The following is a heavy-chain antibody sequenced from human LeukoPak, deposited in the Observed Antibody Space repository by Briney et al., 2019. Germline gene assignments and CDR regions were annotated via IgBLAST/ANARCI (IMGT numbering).Heavy chain of an antibody. Sequence: GGSLRLSRAASGFTFSSYWMSWVRQAPGEGLEWVANIKQDGSEKYYVDSVKGRFTISRDNAKNSLYLQMNSLRAEDTAVYYCARDYSGSSPFDYWGPGTLVTVSS. CDR1: GFTFSSYW. J-gene: IGHJ4*02. V-gene: IGHV3-7*01. CDR3: ARDYSGSSPFDY. D-gene: IGHD6-13*01. CDR2: IKQDGSEK.